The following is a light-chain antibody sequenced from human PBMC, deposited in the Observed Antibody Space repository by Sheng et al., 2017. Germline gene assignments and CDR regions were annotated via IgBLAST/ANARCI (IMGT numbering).Light chain of an antibody. CDR3: QQVTIYPYT. J-gene: IGKJ2*01. V-gene: IGKV1-5*03. CDR2: KAS. CDR1: QGISSW. Sequence: DIQMTQSPSTLPASVGDRVTIICRASQGISSWLAWYQQKPGKAPKFLIYKASTLQSGVPSRFSGSGSGTEFTLTISSLQPDDFATYYCQQVTIYPYTFGQGTKLEIK.